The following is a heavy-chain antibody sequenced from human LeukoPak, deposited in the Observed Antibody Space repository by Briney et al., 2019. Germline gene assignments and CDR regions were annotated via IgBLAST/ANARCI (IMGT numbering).Heavy chain of an antibody. D-gene: IGHD2-15*01. CDR3: ARGWGYCSGGSCYPFGY. V-gene: IGHV3-48*03. Sequence: QPGGSLRLSCGAPGFSFSTYEMNWVRQAPGKGLEWVSYIGSSGSTIYYADSVKGRFTISRDNAKNSLYLQMNSLRAEDTAVYYCARGWGYCSGGSCYPFGYWGQGTLVTVSS. CDR2: IGSSGSTI. CDR1: GFSFSTYE. J-gene: IGHJ4*02.